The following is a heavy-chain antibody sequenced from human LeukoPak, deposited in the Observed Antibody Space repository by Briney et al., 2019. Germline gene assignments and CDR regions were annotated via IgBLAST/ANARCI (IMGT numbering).Heavy chain of an antibody. J-gene: IGHJ3*01. CDR3: ARGGSLGYCNSADCFHDAFDL. V-gene: IGHV3-48*03. CDR1: GFTFSSYE. D-gene: IGHD2-2*01. CDR2: ISSAGSTI. Sequence: GGSLRLSCAASGFTFSSYEMNWVRQAPGKGLEWVSYISSAGSTIYYADSVKGRFTISRDNANNSLYLQMNSLRAEDTAAYFCARGGSLGYCNSADCFHDAFDLWGQGTMVTVSA.